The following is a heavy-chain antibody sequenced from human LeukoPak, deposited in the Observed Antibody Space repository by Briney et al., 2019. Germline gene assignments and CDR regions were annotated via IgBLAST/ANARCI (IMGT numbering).Heavy chain of an antibody. CDR3: ARGPIQDSGRYYVGDY. J-gene: IGHJ4*02. CDR1: GFTFSSYA. CDR2: ISGSGGSA. V-gene: IGHV3-23*01. D-gene: IGHD1-26*01. Sequence: PGGSLRLSCAASGFTFSSYAMSWVRQAPGKGLEWVSAISGSGGSAYYADSVKGRLTISRDNSKNTLYLQMNSLRAEDTAVYYCARGPIQDSGRYYVGDYWGQGTLVTVSS.